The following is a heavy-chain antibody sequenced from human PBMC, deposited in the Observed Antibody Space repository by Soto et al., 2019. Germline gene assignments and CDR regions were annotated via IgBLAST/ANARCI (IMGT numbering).Heavy chain of an antibody. CDR1: GYNFIDYD. CDR2: MTPNSGNT. Sequence: QVQLVQSGAEVKKPGASVKVSCKASGYNFIDYDINWVRQATGQGLEWMGWMTPNSGNTGYAQKIQGRVTSTRDTSISTAYMELTSLKSEDTAVYYCARNPYSSGLFDLWGQGTLVTVSS. CDR3: ARNPYSSGLFDL. J-gene: IGHJ5*02. V-gene: IGHV1-8*01. D-gene: IGHD6-19*01.